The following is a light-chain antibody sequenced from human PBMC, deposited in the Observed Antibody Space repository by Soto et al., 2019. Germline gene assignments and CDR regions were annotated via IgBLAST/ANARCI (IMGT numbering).Light chain of an antibody. J-gene: IGLJ3*02. CDR2: EVS. CDR1: SSDVGGYNY. Sequence: QSALTQPASVSGSPGQSITISCTGTSSDVGGYNYVSWYQQHPGKAPKLMIYEVSNRPSGVSNRFSGSKSGNTASLTISGLQAEDEADYYCSSYTSSPVFGGGTKLTV. V-gene: IGLV2-14*01. CDR3: SSYTSSPV.